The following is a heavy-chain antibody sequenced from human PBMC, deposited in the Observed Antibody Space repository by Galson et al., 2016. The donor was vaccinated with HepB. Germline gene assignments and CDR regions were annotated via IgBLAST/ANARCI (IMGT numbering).Heavy chain of an antibody. CDR1: GFTFSSYA. CDR2: ISYDGSNK. J-gene: IGHJ4*02. Sequence: SLRLSCAASGFTFSSYAMHWVRQAPGKGLEWVAVISYDGSNKYYADSVKGRFSISRDNSKNTLSLQMNSLRAEDTAVYYCARDVILNYWGQGTLVTVSS. D-gene: IGHD2-21*01. CDR3: ARDVILNY. V-gene: IGHV3-30-3*01.